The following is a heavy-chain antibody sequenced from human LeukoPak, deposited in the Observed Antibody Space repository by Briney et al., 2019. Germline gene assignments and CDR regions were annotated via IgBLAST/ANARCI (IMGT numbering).Heavy chain of an antibody. CDR1: GGSISSYY. CDR2: IYYSGST. CDR3: ARGARYSSSAYFQH. J-gene: IGHJ1*01. V-gene: IGHV4-59*01. D-gene: IGHD6-13*01. Sequence: SETLSLTCTVSGGSISSYYWSWIRQPPGKGLELIGYIYYSGSTNYNSSLKSRVTISVDTSKNQFSLKLSSVTAADTAVYYCARGARYSSSAYFQHWGQGTLVTVSS.